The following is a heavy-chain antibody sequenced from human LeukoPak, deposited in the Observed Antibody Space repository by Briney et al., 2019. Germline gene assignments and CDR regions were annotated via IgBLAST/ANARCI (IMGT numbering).Heavy chain of an antibody. V-gene: IGHV3-23*01. D-gene: IGHD4-17*01. CDR1: GFTFSSYA. J-gene: IGHJ4*02. CDR3: AKEDYGDYVPPGFGY. Sequence: PAGSLRLSCAASGFTFSSYAMSWVRQAPGKGLEWVSAISGSGGSTYYADSVKGRSTISRDNSKNTLHLQMNSLRAEDTPVYCCAKEDYGDYVPPGFGYWGQGTLVTVSS. CDR2: ISGSGGST.